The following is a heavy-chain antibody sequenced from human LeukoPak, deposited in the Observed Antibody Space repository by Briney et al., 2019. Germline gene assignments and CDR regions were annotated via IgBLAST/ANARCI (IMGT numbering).Heavy chain of an antibody. Sequence: SETLSPTCAVYGGSFSGYYWSWIRQPPGKGLEWIGEINHSGSTNYNPSLKSRVTISVDTSKNQFSLKLSSVTAADTAVYYCARDRPGLRYFDWLLRTLDYWSQGTLVTVSS. D-gene: IGHD3-9*01. CDR3: ARDRPGLRYFDWLLRTLDY. CDR1: GGSFSGYY. J-gene: IGHJ4*02. V-gene: IGHV4-34*01. CDR2: INHSGST.